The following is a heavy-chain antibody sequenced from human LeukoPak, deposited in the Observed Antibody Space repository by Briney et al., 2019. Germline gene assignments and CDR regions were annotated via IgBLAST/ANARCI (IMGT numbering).Heavy chain of an antibody. D-gene: IGHD4-23*01. J-gene: IGHJ4*02. V-gene: IGHV3-53*01. CDR3: ARDSSDYGGRGVDY. CDR2: IYSGGNT. Sequence: GGSLRLSCAASGFTVSSNYMSWVRQAPGKGLEWVSVIYSGGNTYYADSVKGRFTISRDNSKNTLYLQMNSLRAEDTAVYYCARDSSDYGGRGVDYWGQGTLVTVSS. CDR1: GFTVSSNY.